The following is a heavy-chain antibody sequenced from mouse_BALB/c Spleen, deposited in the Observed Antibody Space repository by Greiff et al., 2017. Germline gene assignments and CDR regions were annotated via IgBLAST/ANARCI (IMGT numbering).Heavy chain of an antibody. D-gene: IGHD2-4*01. J-gene: IGHJ3*01. V-gene: IGHV3-2*02. Sequence: VQLKESGPGLVKPSQSLSLTCTVTGYSITSDYAWNWIRQFPGNKLEWMGYISYSGSTSYNPSLKSRISITRDTSKNQFFLQLNSVTTEDTATYYCARRDYDVAWFAYWGQGTLVTVSA. CDR3: ARRDYDVAWFAY. CDR1: GYSITSDYA. CDR2: ISYSGST.